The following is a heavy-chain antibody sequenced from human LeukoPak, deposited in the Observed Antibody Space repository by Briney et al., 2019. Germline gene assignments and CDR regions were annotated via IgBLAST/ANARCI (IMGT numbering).Heavy chain of an antibody. J-gene: IGHJ4*02. CDR3: SVMHRYYDGSGYWVQ. CDR2: ISTNGGST. Sequence: GGPLRSPCEAPGFTFSSFAMSWVRQAPGKGLEWASGISTNGGSTSYADSVKGRLTISRDNPRNMLYMEMNSLRAEDTAVYYCSVMHRYYDGSGYWVQWGQGTLVTVSS. D-gene: IGHD3-22*01. CDR1: GFTFSSFA. V-gene: IGHV3-23*01.